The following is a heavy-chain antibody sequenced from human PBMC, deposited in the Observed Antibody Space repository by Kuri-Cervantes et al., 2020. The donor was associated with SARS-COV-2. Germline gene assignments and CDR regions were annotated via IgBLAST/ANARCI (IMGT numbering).Heavy chain of an antibody. V-gene: IGHV3-21*01. D-gene: IGHD6-6*01. CDR2: ISSSSSYI. CDR3: ARRIRIAARPHYMDV. Sequence: LSLTCAASGFTLSSHSVNWVRQAPGKGLEWVSSISSSSSYIYYADSVKGRFTISRDNAKNSLYLQMNSLRAEDTAVYYCARRIRIAARPHYMDVWGKGTTVTISS. J-gene: IGHJ6*03. CDR1: GFTLSSHS.